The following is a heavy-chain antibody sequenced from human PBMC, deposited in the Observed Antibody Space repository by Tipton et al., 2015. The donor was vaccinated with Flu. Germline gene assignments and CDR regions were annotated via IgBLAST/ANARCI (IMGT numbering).Heavy chain of an antibody. CDR1: GFTFSDYW. CDR3: AKDGWDTSGWYPFDY. CDR2: IKQDESER. D-gene: IGHD6-19*01. J-gene: IGHJ4*02. V-gene: IGHV3-7*01. Sequence: SLRLSCAASGFTFSDYWMAWVRQAPGKGLEWVANIKQDESERYYVDSVKGRFTISRDNAKNALYLLINSLRTEDTAVYYCAKDGWDTSGWYPFDYWGQGTLVTVSS.